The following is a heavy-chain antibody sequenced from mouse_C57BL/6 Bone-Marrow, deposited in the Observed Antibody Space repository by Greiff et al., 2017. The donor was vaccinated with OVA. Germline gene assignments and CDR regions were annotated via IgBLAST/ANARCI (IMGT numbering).Heavy chain of an antibody. D-gene: IGHD1-1*02. Sequence: VQRVESGAELVRPGTSVKMSCKASGYTFTNYWIGWAKQRPGHGLEWIGDIYPGGGYTNYNEKFKGKATLTADKSSSTAYMQFSSLTSEDSAIYYCARENYYGIFAYWGQGTLVTVSA. V-gene: IGHV1-63*01. CDR1: GYTFTNYW. CDR2: IYPGGGYT. CDR3: ARENYYGIFAY. J-gene: IGHJ3*01.